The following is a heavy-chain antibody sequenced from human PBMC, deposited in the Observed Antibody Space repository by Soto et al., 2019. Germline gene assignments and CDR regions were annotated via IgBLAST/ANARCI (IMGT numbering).Heavy chain of an antibody. J-gene: IGHJ5*02. V-gene: IGHV3-48*01. D-gene: IGHD3-3*01. CDR3: ARESITIFGVVNLSWFDP. CDR2: ISSSSSTI. CDR1: GFTFSSYS. Sequence: GGSLRLSCAASGFTFSSYSMNWVRQAPGKGLEWVSYISSSSSTIYYADSVKGRFTISRDNAKNSLYLQMNSLRAEDTAVYYCARESITIFGVVNLSWFDPWGQGTLVTVSS.